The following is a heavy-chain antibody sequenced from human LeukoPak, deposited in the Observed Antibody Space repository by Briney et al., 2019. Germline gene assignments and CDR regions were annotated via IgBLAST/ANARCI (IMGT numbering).Heavy chain of an antibody. CDR1: GFTFTDHY. J-gene: IGHJ4*02. CDR2: IGPHSTFT. CDR3: VREGEGPLSKDFDY. D-gene: IGHD2/OR15-2a*01. V-gene: IGHV1-2*02. Sequence: ASMKVSCTSSGFTFTDHYIHWVRQGPGQGLEWMGYIGPHSTFTSSPQEFQGRVTMTRDASMSTAYMELTRLTSDDTAVYYCVREGEGPLSKDFDYWGQGTPVTVSS.